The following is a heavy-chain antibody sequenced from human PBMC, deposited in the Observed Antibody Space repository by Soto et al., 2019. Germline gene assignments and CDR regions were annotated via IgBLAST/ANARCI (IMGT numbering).Heavy chain of an antibody. V-gene: IGHV1-8*01. D-gene: IGHD6-13*01. Sequence: QVQLVQSGAEVKKPGASVKVSCKASGYTFTSYDINWVRQATGQGLEWMGWMNPNSGNTGYAQKFQGRVTMTRNTSIRTANMELSSLRSEDTAVYYCARKQRAAAGRVPRGTAESYYYYGMDVWGQGTTVTVSS. CDR3: ARKQRAAAGRVPRGTAESYYYYGMDV. CDR1: GYTFTSYD. CDR2: MNPNSGNT. J-gene: IGHJ6*02.